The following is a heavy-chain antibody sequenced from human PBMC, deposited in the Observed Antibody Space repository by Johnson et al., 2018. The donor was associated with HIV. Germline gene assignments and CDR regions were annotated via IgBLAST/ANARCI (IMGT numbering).Heavy chain of an antibody. CDR3: ARDRRIMITFGADVFDI. J-gene: IGHJ3*02. Sequence: LVESGGGLVKPGGSLRLSCAASGFTFSDYYMSWIRQAPGKGLEWVSYISSSGSTIYYADSVKGRFTISRDNAKNSLYLQMNSLRVEDTALYYCARDRRIMITFGADVFDIWGQGTMVTVSS. D-gene: IGHD3-16*01. V-gene: IGHV3-11*01. CDR1: GFTFSDYY. CDR2: ISSSGSTI.